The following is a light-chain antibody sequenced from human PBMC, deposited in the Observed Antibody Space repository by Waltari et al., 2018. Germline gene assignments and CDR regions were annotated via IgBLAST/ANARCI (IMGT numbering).Light chain of an antibody. V-gene: IGLV2-14*03. J-gene: IGLJ2*01. Sequence: QSALTQPASVSGSPGQSITISCTGTSSDVGGYNYVSWYQQYPGKAHIFIIYDVTHRPSGVSNRFSGSKSGNTASLTISGLQPEDEADYYCSSYTSISTLVFGGGTKLTVL. CDR1: SSDVGGYNY. CDR2: DVT. CDR3: SSYTSISTLV.